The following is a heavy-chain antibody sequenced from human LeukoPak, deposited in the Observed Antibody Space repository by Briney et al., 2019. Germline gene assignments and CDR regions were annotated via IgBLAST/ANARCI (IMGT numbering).Heavy chain of an antibody. CDR2: ISYDGSNK. V-gene: IGHV3-30*04. D-gene: IGHD1-20*01. CDR1: GFTFSSYA. Sequence: PGGSLRLSCAASGFTFSSYAMHWVRQAPGKGLEWVAVISYDGSNKYYADSVKGRFTISRDNSKNTLYLQMNSLRAEDTALYYCARDNWNGYYMDVWGKGTTVTVSS. CDR3: ARDNWNGYYMDV. J-gene: IGHJ6*03.